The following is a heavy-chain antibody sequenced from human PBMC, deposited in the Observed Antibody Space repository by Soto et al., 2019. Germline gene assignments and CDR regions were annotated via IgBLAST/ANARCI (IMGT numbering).Heavy chain of an antibody. J-gene: IGHJ4*02. CDR1: GGSFSGYY. D-gene: IGHD3-3*02. CDR2: INHSGST. V-gene: IGHV4-34*01. Sequence: QVQLQQWGAGLLKPSETLSLTCAVYGGSFSGYYWSWIRQPPGKELEWIGEINHSGSTNYNPSLKSRVTISVDTSKNQFSVKLSSVTAADTAVYYCASLAAGRDYWGQGTLVNVSS. CDR3: ASLAAGRDY.